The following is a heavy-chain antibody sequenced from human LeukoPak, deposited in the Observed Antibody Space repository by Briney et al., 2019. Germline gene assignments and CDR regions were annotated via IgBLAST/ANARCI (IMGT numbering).Heavy chain of an antibody. CDR3: ARVKDQLGDAFDI. Sequence: PSETLSLTCAVSGYSISSGYYWGWIRQPPGKGLEWIGSIYHSGSTYYNPSLKSRVTISVDTSKNQFSLKLSSVTAADTAVYYCARVKDQLGDAFDIWGQGTMVTVSS. J-gene: IGHJ3*02. V-gene: IGHV4-38-2*01. CDR2: IYHSGST. D-gene: IGHD1-1*01. CDR1: GYSISSGYY.